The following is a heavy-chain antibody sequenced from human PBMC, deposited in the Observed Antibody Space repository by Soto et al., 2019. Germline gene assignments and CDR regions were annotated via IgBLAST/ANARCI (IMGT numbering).Heavy chain of an antibody. V-gene: IGHV3-72*01. CDR2: IKKRADSYTT. CDR3: VDVGPAFGLDV. Sequence: EVQLVESGGGLVQPGGSLRLACAASGLTFSDHHMDWVRQAPGKGLEWVGRIKKRADSYTTHYSASVKGRFTISRDDSRNSLYLQMDSLKTEDTAVYYCVDVGPAFGLDVWGQGTTVTVSS. D-gene: IGHD1-26*01. CDR1: GLTFSDHH. J-gene: IGHJ6*02.